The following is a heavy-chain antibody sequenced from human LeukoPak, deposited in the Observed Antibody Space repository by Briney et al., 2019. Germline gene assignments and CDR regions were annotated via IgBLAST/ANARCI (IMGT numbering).Heavy chain of an antibody. V-gene: IGHV3-20*01. J-gene: IGHJ4*02. CDR1: GFTFDDYG. CDR3: ARDPGGFSSGYYFDN. D-gene: IGHD3-22*01. Sequence: PGGSLKLSCAASGFTFDDYGMSWVRQAPGEGLEWVSGINWNGGSTGYADSVKGRFTISRDNAKNSLYLQMNSLRAEDTALYHCARDPGGFSSGYYFDNWGQGTLVTVSS. CDR2: INWNGGST.